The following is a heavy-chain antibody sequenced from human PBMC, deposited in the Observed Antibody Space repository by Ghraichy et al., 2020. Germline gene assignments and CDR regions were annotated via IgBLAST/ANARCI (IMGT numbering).Heavy chain of an antibody. CDR2: LYTTGST. D-gene: IGHD2-15*01. J-gene: IGHJ6*02. Sequence: SQTLSLTCTVSGGSIYSYTWTWIRQTAGKGLECIGHLYTTGSTNYNPSLKSRVTMSVDTSKNQFSLRLNSVTAADTAVYYCARDRMTGGSWGMDVWGQGTTVTVSS. V-gene: IGHV4-4*07. CDR3: ARDRMTGGSWGMDV. CDR1: GGSIYSYT.